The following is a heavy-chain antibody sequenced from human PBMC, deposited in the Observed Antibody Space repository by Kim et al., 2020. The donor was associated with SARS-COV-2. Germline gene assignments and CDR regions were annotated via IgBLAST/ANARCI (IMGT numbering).Heavy chain of an antibody. CDR1: GYSFTSYW. CDR2: IDPSDSYT. V-gene: IGHV5-10-1*01. J-gene: IGHJ4*02. D-gene: IGHD3-16*01. CDR3: ARLLLDPWPDMITFGGVEDY. Sequence: GESLKISCRGSGYSFTSYWISWVRQMPGKGLEWMGRIDPSDSYTNYSPSFQGHVTISADKSISTAYLQWSSLKASDTAMYYCARLLLDPWPDMITFGGVEDYWGQGTLVTVSS.